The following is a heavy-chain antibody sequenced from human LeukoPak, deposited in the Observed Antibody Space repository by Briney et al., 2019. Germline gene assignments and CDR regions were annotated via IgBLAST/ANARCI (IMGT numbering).Heavy chain of an antibody. D-gene: IGHD6-19*01. V-gene: IGHV1-3*01. J-gene: IGHJ4*02. CDR1: GYTFTNA. Sequence: ASVKVSCKASGYTFTNAIHWVRQAPGQRLEWMGWFNSDTGNTENSQKFQGRVIITRDTSASTAYMELSSLRPEDTAVFFCARGGPNRSGWTLDYWGQGTLVTVSS. CDR3: ARGGPNRSGWTLDY. CDR2: FNSDTGNT.